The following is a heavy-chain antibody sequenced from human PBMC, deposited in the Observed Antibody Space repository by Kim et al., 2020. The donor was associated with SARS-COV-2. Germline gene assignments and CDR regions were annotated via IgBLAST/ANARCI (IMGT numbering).Heavy chain of an antibody. V-gene: IGHV3-21*01. CDR3: ARAVASSDTAMGGYYFDY. J-gene: IGHJ4*02. D-gene: IGHD5-18*01. Sequence: GGSLRLSCAASGFTFSSYSMNWVRQAPGKGLEWVSSISSSSSYIYYADSVKGRFTISRDNAKNSLYLQMNSLRAEDTAVYYCARAVASSDTAMGGYYFDYWGQGALVTVSS. CDR2: ISSSSSYI. CDR1: GFTFSSYS.